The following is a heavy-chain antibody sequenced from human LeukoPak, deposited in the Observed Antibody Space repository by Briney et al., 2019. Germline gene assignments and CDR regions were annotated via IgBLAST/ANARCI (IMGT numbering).Heavy chain of an antibody. CDR3: ARTSIAARRADFDY. Sequence: ASVKVSCKTSGYTFTDYYIHWMRQAPGQGLEWMGLINSNSGGTSYAQKFQGRVTLTRDTPTRTAFMELNRLTSDDTAVYYCARTSIAARRADFDYWGQGTVVTVSS. J-gene: IGHJ4*02. D-gene: IGHD6-6*01. CDR2: INSNSGGT. CDR1: GYTFTDYY. V-gene: IGHV1-2*02.